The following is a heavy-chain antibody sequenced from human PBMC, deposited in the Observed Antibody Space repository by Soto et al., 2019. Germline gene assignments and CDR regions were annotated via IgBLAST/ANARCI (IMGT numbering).Heavy chain of an antibody. CDR1: GGTFSSYA. CDR3: ARDKDDSSGYYPSYYYGMDV. V-gene: IGHV1-69*01. D-gene: IGHD3-22*01. J-gene: IGHJ6*02. Sequence: QVQLVQSGAEVKKPGSSVKVSCKASGGTFSSYAISWVRQAPGQGLEWMGGIIPIFGTANYAQKFQGRVTITADESTSTAYMELSSLGSEDTAVYYCARDKDDSSGYYPSYYYGMDVWGQGTTVTVSS. CDR2: IIPIFGTA.